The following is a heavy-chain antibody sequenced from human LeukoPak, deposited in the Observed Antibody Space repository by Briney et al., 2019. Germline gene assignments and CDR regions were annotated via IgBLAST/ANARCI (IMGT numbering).Heavy chain of an antibody. J-gene: IGHJ4*02. V-gene: IGHV3-23*01. CDR3: AKAQIFGVVIIPGGFDS. CDR1: GFTFSSYA. Sequence: GGSLRLSCAASGFTFSSYAMSWVRQAPGKGLESVSLIRGNNGNTYYADSVKGRFTISRDNSKNTLYLQMNSLRAEDTAVYYCAKAQIFGVVIIPGGFDSWGQGTLVTVSS. D-gene: IGHD3-3*01. CDR2: IRGNNGNT.